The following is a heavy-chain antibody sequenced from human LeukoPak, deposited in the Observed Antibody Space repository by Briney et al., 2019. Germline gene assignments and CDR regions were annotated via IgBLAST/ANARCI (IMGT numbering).Heavy chain of an antibody. CDR1: GFTFSSYW. CDR3: ARRIPNRYGSGSYTFDY. V-gene: IGHV3-7*01. J-gene: IGHJ4*02. CDR2: IKQDGSEK. D-gene: IGHD3-10*01. Sequence: GGSLRLSCAASGFTFSSYWMSWVRQAPGKGLEWVANIKQDGSEKYYVDSVKGRFTISRDNAKNSLYLQMNSLRAEDTAVYYCARRIPNRYGSGSYTFDYWGQGTLVTVSS.